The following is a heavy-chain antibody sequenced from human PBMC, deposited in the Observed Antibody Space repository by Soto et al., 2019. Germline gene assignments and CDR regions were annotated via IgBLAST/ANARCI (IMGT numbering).Heavy chain of an antibody. CDR3: ARAWGRVFDD. J-gene: IGHJ4*02. CDR2: IYYSGST. V-gene: IGHV4-59*01. D-gene: IGHD3-16*01. CDR1: GGSISSYY. Sequence: SETLSLTCTVSGGSISSYYWSWIRQPPGKGLEWIGYIYYSGSTNYNPSLKSRVTISVDTSKNQFSLRLSSVTAADTAVYYCARAWGRVFDDWGQGTLVTVSS.